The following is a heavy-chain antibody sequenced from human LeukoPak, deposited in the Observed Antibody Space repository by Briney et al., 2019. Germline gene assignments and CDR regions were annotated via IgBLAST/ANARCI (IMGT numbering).Heavy chain of an antibody. Sequence: SETLSLTCTVSGDSISGYYWSWIRQPPGKGLEWIGYIYYSGTTNYNPSLNSRVTISVDTSKNEASLKLGSVTAADTAVYYCARSRYNWNYYFDYWGQGTLVTVSS. D-gene: IGHD1-7*01. V-gene: IGHV4-59*01. CDR2: IYYSGTT. J-gene: IGHJ4*02. CDR3: ARSRYNWNYYFDY. CDR1: GDSISGYY.